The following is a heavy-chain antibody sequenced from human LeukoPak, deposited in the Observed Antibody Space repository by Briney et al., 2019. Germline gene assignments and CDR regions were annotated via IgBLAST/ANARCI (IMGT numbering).Heavy chain of an antibody. V-gene: IGHV1-18*01. CDR1: GYTFTSYG. J-gene: IGHJ4*02. Sequence: ASVKVSCKASGYTFTSYGISWVRRAPGQGLEWMGWISAYNGNTNYAQKLQGRVTMTTDTSTSTAYMELRSLRSDDTAVYYCATTMRGIDFDYWGQGTLVTVSS. D-gene: IGHD3-16*01. CDR3: ATTMRGIDFDY. CDR2: ISAYNGNT.